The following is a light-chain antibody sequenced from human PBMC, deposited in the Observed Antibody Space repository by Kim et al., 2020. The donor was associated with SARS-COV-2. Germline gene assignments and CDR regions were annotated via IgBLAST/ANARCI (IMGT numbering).Light chain of an antibody. CDR2: QDS. Sequence: APPGQTASITCSGDKLGDKYACWYQQKPGQSPVLVIYQDSKRPSGIPERFSGSNSGNTATLTISGTQAMDEADYYCQAWDSSTVVFGGGTQLTVL. J-gene: IGLJ2*01. CDR3: QAWDSSTVV. CDR1: KLGDKY. V-gene: IGLV3-1*01.